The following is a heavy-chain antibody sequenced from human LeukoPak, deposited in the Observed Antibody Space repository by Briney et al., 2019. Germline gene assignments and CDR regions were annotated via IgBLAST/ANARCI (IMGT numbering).Heavy chain of an antibody. CDR1: GFTVSSNY. V-gene: IGHV3-53*01. D-gene: IGHD3-10*01. Sequence: GGSLRLSCAASGFTVSSNYMSWVRQAPGKGLEWVSVIYSGGSTYYADSVKGRFTISRDNSKNTLYLQVNSLRAEDTAVYYCAKMMVRGVITFSYWGQGTLVTVSS. CDR3: AKMMVRGVITFSY. J-gene: IGHJ4*02. CDR2: IYSGGST.